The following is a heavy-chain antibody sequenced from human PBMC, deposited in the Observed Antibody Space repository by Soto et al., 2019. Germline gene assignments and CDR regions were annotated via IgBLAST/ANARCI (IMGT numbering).Heavy chain of an antibody. Sequence: VKVSCKASGYTFTSYGISWVRQAPGQGLEWMGWISAYNGNTNYAQKLQGRVTMTTDTSTSTAYMELRSLRSDDTAVYYCARLRSGTPYYYYYGMDVWGQGTTVTVSS. CDR3: ARLRSGTPYYYYYGMDV. J-gene: IGHJ6*02. V-gene: IGHV1-18*01. CDR2: ISAYNGNT. D-gene: IGHD1-1*01. CDR1: GYTFTSYG.